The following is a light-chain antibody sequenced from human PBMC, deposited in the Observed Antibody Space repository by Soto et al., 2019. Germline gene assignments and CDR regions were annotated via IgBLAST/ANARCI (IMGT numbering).Light chain of an antibody. CDR1: QDISNY. CDR2: GAT. CDR3: QNCKSAVFT. J-gene: IGKJ3*01. V-gene: IGKV1-27*01. Sequence: DIQMTQSPSSLSASVGDRVTITCRASQDISNYLAWYQQRPGKVPELLIYGATTLQPGVPSRFSGSGSGTDFTLTISSLQPEDVATYYCQNCKSAVFTFGPGTKVDIK.